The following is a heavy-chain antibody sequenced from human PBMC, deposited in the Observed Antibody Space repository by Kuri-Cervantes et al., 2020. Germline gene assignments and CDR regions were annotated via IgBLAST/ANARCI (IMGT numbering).Heavy chain of an antibody. J-gene: IGHJ5*02. Sequence: GESLKISCAASGFTFSSYAMSWVRQAPGKGLEWVSAISGSGGSTYYADSVKGRFTISRDNSKNTLYLQMNSLRAEGTAVYYCAKDVEKYYYDSSGYYPWFDPWGQGTLVTVSS. V-gene: IGHV3-23*01. CDR1: GFTFSSYA. CDR3: AKDVEKYYYDSSGYYPWFDP. D-gene: IGHD3-22*01. CDR2: ISGSGGST.